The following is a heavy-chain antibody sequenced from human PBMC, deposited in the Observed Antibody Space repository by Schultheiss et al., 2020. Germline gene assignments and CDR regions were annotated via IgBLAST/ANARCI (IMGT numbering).Heavy chain of an antibody. CDR2: IVVGSGNT. CDR3: AAQVTIFGGMDV. V-gene: IGHV1-58*02. J-gene: IGHJ6*02. CDR1: GFTFSSSV. D-gene: IGHD3-3*01. Sequence: SVKVSCKASGFTFSSSVMQWVGQARGQRLEWIGWIVVGSGNTNYPQKFQERVTITRDMSTSTAYMELGSLRSEDTAVYFCAAQVTIFGGMDVWGQGTTVTVSS.